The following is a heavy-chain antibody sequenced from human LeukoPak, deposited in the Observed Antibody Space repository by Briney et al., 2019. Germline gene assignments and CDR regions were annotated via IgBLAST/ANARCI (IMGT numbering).Heavy chain of an antibody. CDR3: ATDRGWRTSGYYLYYFEY. V-gene: IGHV3-7*01. CDR1: GFIFTNYF. J-gene: IGHJ4*02. CDR2: IKHDGSEK. D-gene: IGHD3-3*01. Sequence: PGGSLRLSCAASGFIFTNYFMSWVRQAPGKGLEWVASIKHDGSEKYYVDSVRGRSTISRDNTMNSLYLQMSSLRAEDTAVYYCATDRGWRTSGYYLYYFEYWGQGTLVTVSS.